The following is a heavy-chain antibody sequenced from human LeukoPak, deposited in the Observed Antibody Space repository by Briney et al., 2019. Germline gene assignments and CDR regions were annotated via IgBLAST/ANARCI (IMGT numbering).Heavy chain of an antibody. CDR2: VSGSGSTT. Sequence: GGSLRLSCAASGFTFSSYAMSWVRQAPGKGLEWVSAVSGSGSTTYYARSVKGRFTVSRDNSKNTLYLQMNSLRVDDTAVYYCAKSLDYGGNRARLDFWGQGTLVTVSS. CDR3: AKSLDYGGNRARLDF. J-gene: IGHJ4*02. V-gene: IGHV3-23*01. CDR1: GFTFSSYA. D-gene: IGHD4-23*01.